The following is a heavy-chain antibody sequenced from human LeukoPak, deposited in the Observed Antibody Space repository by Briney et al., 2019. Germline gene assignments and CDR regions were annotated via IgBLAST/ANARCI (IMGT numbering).Heavy chain of an antibody. D-gene: IGHD6-13*01. Sequence: GGSLRLSCAASGFTFSSYGMHWVRQAPGKGLEWVAFIRYDGSNKYYADSVKGRFTISRDNSKNTLYLQMSSLRAEDTAVYYCAKDMGGSWCQDAFDIWGQGTMVTVSS. CDR1: GFTFSSYG. J-gene: IGHJ3*02. V-gene: IGHV3-30*02. CDR2: IRYDGSNK. CDR3: AKDMGGSWCQDAFDI.